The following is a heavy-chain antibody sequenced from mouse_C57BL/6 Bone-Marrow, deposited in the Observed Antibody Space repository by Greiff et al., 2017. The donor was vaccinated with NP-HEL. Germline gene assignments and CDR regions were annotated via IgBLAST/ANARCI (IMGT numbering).Heavy chain of an antibody. J-gene: IGHJ4*01. CDR3: ARSHDAMDY. CDR1: GYTFTDYY. Sequence: EVQLQQSGPELVKPGASVKISCKASGYTFTDYYMNWVKQSHGKSLEWIGDINPNNGGTSYNQKFKGKATLTVDKSSSTAYMELRSLTSEDSAVYYCARSHDAMDYWGQGTSLTVSS. CDR2: INPNNGGT. V-gene: IGHV1-26*01.